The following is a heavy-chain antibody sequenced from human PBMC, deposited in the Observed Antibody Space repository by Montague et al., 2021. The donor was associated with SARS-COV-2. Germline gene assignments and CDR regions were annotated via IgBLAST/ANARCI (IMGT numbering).Heavy chain of an antibody. Sequence: TLSLTCAVSGASISNGGYTWSWIRLPPGKGLEWIGYIYQSGTTRYNPSLKSRVTMSVDKSKNQFSLQLTSVIAADTAIYFCARSMIRGGLNWFDPWGQGTLVTVSS. D-gene: IGHD3-10*01. CDR1: GASISNGGYT. CDR3: ARSMIRGGLNWFDP. V-gene: IGHV4-30-2*01. CDR2: IYQSGTT. J-gene: IGHJ5*02.